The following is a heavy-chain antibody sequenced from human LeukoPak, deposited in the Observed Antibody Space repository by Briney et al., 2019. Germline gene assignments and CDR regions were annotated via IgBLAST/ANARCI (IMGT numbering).Heavy chain of an antibody. CDR1: GFTLYSYA. D-gene: IGHD3-10*01. V-gene: IGHV3-23*01. CDR3: ARRVVVIRAVIIVGFHKEAYYFDY. J-gene: IGHJ4*02. CDR2: FSGSGAIT. Sequence: VGSPRLSCAASGFTLYSYAMSWVRQAPRKRLKWVSAFSGSGAITSYADSLKCRWTISRDNAKNTLYLQMSSLRAEDTAVYFCARRVVVIRAVIIVGFHKEAYYFDYWGQGALVTVSS.